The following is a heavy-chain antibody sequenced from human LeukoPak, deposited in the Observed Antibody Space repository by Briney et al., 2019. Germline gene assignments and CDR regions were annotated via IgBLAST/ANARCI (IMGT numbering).Heavy chain of an antibody. CDR2: ISYDGSNK. CDR3: ARDSEAHGDYYYYMDV. CDR1: GFTFSSYA. J-gene: IGHJ6*03. V-gene: IGHV3-30*01. Sequence: TGGSLRLSCAASGFTFSSYAMPWVRQAPGKGLEWVAVISYDGSNKYYADTVKGRFTISRDNSKNTLYLQMNSLRAEDTAVYYCARDSEAHGDYYYYMDVWGKGTTVTVSS. D-gene: IGHD1-26*01.